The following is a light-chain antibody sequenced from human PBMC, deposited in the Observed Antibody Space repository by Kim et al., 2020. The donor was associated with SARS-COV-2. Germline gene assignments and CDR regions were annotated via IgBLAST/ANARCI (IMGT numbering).Light chain of an antibody. J-gene: IGKJ5*01. CDR1: QSVGKNY. V-gene: IGKV3-20*01. CDR3: HQYAASPLS. CDR2: DAS. Sequence: SPGERATLSGRASQSVGKNYLAWYQQNPGQTPRLLIYDASSRATGVPDRFIGSGSGTDFTLTISRLEPEDFTVYYCHQYAASPLSFGQGTRLEIK.